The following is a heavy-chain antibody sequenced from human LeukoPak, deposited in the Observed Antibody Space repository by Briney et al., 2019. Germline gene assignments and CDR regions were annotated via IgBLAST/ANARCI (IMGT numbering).Heavy chain of an antibody. CDR1: GFTVSSNY. J-gene: IGHJ6*03. D-gene: IGHD1-26*01. Sequence: GGSLRLSCAASGFTVSSNYMSWVRQAPGEGLEWVSVIYSGGSTYYADSVKGRFTIARDNSKNTLYLQMNSLRAEDTAVYYCARGVRGLGVYYYYYMDVWGKGTTVTVSS. CDR2: IYSGGST. CDR3: ARGVRGLGVYYYYYMDV. V-gene: IGHV3-66*02.